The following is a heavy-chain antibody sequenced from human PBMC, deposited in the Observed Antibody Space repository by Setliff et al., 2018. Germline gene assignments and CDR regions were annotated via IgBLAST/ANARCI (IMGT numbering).Heavy chain of an antibody. CDR1: GYTFTTYG. J-gene: IGHJ3*02. V-gene: IGHV1-18*01. Sequence: ASVKVSCKASGYTFTTYGISWVRQAPGQGLEWMGWISAYDGNTNYAQKLQGRVTMTTDTSTSTAYMELMSLRSDDTAVDYCARVLFHCSSTSCYLDAFDIWGQGTMVTVSS. CDR3: ARVLFHCSSTSCYLDAFDI. CDR2: ISAYDGNT. D-gene: IGHD2-2*01.